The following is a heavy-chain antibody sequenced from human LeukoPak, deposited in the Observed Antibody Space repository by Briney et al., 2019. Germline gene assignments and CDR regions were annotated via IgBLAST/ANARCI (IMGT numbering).Heavy chain of an antibody. D-gene: IGHD3-3*01. J-gene: IGHJ6*02. V-gene: IGHV3-30-3*01. CDR2: ISYDGSNK. CDR3: AREYYDFWSGYQFSYYYYGMDV. Sequence: SGGSLRLSCAASGFTFSNYAMHWVRQAPGKGLEWVAIISYDGSNKYYADSVKGRFTISRDNSKNTLYLQMNSLRAEDTAVYYCAREYYDFWSGYQFSYYYYGMDVWGQGTTVTVSS. CDR1: GFTFSNYA.